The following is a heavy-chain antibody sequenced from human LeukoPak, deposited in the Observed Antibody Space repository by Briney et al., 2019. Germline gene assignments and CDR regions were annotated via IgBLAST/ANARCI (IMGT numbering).Heavy chain of an antibody. V-gene: IGHV3-48*03. CDR2: ISSSGSTI. D-gene: IGHD4-17*01. CDR3: ARDGGDYVFDY. Sequence: GGSLRLSCAASGFTFSSYEMNWVRQAPGKGLEWVSYISSSGSTIYYADFVKGRFTISRDNAKNSLYLQMNSLRAEDTAVYYCARDGGDYVFDYWGQGTLVTVSS. CDR1: GFTFSSYE. J-gene: IGHJ4*02.